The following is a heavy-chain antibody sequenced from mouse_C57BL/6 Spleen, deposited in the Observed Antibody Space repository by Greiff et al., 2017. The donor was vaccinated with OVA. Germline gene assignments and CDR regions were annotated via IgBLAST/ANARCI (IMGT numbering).Heavy chain of an antibody. D-gene: IGHD4-1*01. V-gene: IGHV2-2*01. CDR1: GFSFTSSG. CDR3: ARTRTGTNAMDY. Sequence: QVQLKQSGPGLVQPSQRLSITCTVSGFSFTSSGVHWVRQSPGKGLEWLGVIWSGGSTDSNAALISRLSLSKDKSKSQVIFKMNSLQADDTAIYYCARTRTGTNAMDYWGQGTSVTVSS. J-gene: IGHJ4*01. CDR2: IWSGGST.